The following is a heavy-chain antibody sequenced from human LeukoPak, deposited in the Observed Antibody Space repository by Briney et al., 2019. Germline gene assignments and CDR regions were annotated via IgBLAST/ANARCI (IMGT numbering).Heavy chain of an antibody. CDR2: INSDGSSS. J-gene: IGHJ3*02. CDR1: GFTFSSYW. D-gene: IGHD3-10*01. Sequence: PGGSLRLSCAASGFTFSSYWMHWVRQVPGKGLVWVSRINSDGSSSSYADSVKGRFPISRDNAKNTLYVQMNSLRAEDTAVYYCSTGSGHAFDIWGRGTMVTVSS. V-gene: IGHV3-74*01. CDR3: STGSGHAFDI.